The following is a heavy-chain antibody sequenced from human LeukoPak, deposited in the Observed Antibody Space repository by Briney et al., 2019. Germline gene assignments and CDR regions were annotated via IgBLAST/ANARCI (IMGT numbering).Heavy chain of an antibody. Sequence: GGSLRLSCVASGFTFSSYAMTWVRQSPGKGLQWVSAISGSSGATYYADSVEGRFTISRDNSKKILYLQMNSLRAEDTAVYYCAKGSRQGLYGDYVDYWGQGTLVTVSS. CDR1: GFTFSSYA. J-gene: IGHJ4*02. D-gene: IGHD4-17*01. CDR2: ISGSSGAT. V-gene: IGHV3-23*01. CDR3: AKGSRQGLYGDYVDY.